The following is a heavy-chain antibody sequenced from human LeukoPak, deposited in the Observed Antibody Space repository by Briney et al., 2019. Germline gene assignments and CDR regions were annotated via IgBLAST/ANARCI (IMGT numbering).Heavy chain of an antibody. CDR1: GGSISSGGHS. D-gene: IGHD4-17*01. CDR3: ARANGDPEYFDY. CDR2: IYHSGST. J-gene: IGHJ4*02. Sequence: SETLSLTCAVSGGSISSGGHSWSWIRQPPGKGLEWIGYIYHSGSTYYNPSLKSRVTISVDRSKNQFSLKLSSVTAADTAVYYCARANGDPEYFDYWGQGTLVTVSS. V-gene: IGHV4-30-2*01.